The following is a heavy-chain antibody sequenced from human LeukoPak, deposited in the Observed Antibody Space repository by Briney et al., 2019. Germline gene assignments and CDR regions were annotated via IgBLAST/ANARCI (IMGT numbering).Heavy chain of an antibody. Sequence: PSETLSLTCSVSGGSISSYYWSWIRQPPGKGLEWIGYIYYSGSTKYNPSLESRVTISVDTSKSQFSLKLSSVTTADTAVYYCARGGGSPEFWGQGTQVTVPS. CDR3: ARGGGSPEF. CDR2: IYYSGST. V-gene: IGHV4-59*01. D-gene: IGHD1-26*01. J-gene: IGHJ4*02. CDR1: GGSISSYY.